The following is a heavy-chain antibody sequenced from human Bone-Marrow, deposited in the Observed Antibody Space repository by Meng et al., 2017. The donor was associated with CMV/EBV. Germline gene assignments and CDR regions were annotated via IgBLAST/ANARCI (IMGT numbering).Heavy chain of an antibody. J-gene: IGHJ6*02. V-gene: IGHV3-7*01. Sequence: GESLKISCAASAISFSDYWMSWVRQAPGKGLEWVANMGQDGSEKNYVESVKGRFTISRDNAKNSLYLQMNSLRAGDMGVYYCAAGFWGFWGQGTTVTVSS. D-gene: IGHD3-16*01. CDR3: AAGFWGF. CDR1: AISFSDYW. CDR2: MGQDGSEK.